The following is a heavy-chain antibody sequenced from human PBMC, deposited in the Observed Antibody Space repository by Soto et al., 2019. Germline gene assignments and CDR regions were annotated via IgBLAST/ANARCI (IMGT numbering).Heavy chain of an antibody. J-gene: IGHJ4*02. D-gene: IGHD4-17*01. V-gene: IGHV4-59*08. CDR3: VRYHGARVYFDY. Sequence: PSDTLSLTCTVSGGSISSYYWSWIRQPPGKGLEWIGYIYYSGSTNYNPSLKSRVTISVDTSKNQFPLNLNSVTAADTAVYFCVRYHGARVYFDYWGQGSLVTVSS. CDR2: IYYSGST. CDR1: GGSISSYY.